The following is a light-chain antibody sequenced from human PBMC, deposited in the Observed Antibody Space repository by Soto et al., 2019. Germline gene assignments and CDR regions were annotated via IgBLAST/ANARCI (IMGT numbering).Light chain of an antibody. CDR2: QAS. CDR3: QQYITYSRT. V-gene: IGKV1-5*03. J-gene: IGKJ2*02. CDR1: QSISTW. Sequence: DIQMTQSPSTLSTSVGDRVTITCRASQSISTWLAWYQHKPGKAPKLLIYQASSLEGGVPSRFRGSGSGTEFTLTISSLQPDDFATYYCQQYITYSRTFGQGTRVETK.